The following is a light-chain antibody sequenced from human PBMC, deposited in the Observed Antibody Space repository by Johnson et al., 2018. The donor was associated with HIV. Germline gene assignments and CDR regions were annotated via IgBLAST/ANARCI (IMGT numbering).Light chain of an antibody. CDR1: SSNIGNND. V-gene: IGLV1-51*02. Sequence: QSLLTQPPSVSAAPGQKVTISCSGSSSNIGNNDVSWYQQLPGTAPKLLIYENNKRPSGIPDRFSGSKSGTSATLGITGLQTGDEADYYCGTWDSSLSAGVFGTGTKVTVL. J-gene: IGLJ1*01. CDR3: GTWDSSLSAGV. CDR2: ENN.